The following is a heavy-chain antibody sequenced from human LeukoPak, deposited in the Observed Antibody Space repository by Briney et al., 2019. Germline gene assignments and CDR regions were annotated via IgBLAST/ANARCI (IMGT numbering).Heavy chain of an antibody. CDR2: IIPIFGTA. D-gene: IGHD5-12*01. CDR3: ARGGSGYDLLDY. J-gene: IGHJ4*02. CDR1: GGTFSSYA. Sequence: SVKVSCKASGGTFSSYAISWVRQAPGQGLEWMGRIIPIFGTANYAQKFQGRVTITTDESTSTAYMELSSLRSEYTAVYYCARGGSGYDLLDYWGQGTLVTVSS. V-gene: IGHV1-69*05.